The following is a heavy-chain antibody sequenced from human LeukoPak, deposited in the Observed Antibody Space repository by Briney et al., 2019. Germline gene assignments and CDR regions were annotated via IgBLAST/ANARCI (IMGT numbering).Heavy chain of an antibody. V-gene: IGHV1-69*05. CDR1: GGTFSSYA. D-gene: IGHD2-15*01. CDR3: ATSNPTRGNWFDP. Sequence: SVKVSCKASGGTFSSYAISWVRQAPGQGLEWMGRIIPIFGTANYAQKFQGRVTITTHESTSTAYKELSSLRSEDTAVYYCATSNPTRGNWFDPWGQGTLVTVS. CDR2: IIPIFGTA. J-gene: IGHJ5*02.